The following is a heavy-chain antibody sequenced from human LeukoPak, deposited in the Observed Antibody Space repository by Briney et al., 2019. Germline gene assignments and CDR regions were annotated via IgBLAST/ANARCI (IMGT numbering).Heavy chain of an antibody. D-gene: IGHD4-23*01. CDR2: IASDGSST. J-gene: IGHJ4*02. CDR3: ARGRPHGNDY. V-gene: IGHV3-74*01. CDR1: GFTFTTYW. Sequence: GGSLRLSCAASGFTFTTYWMHWVRQAPGKGLVWVSRIASDGSSTTYADSVKGRFSISRDNAKNTLYLQMNSLRVEDTAVYYCARGRPHGNDYWGQGTLVTVSS.